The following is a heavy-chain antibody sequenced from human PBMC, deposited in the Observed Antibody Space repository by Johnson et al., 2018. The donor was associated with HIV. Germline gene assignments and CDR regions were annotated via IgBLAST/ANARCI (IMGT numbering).Heavy chain of an antibody. D-gene: IGHD6-19*01. Sequence: VQLVESGGGLVQPGGSLRLSCAASGFTVSSNYMSWVRQAPGKGLAWVSVFYSGGSTYYADSVKGRFTISRDNAKNTLYLQMNSLRAGDTAVYYCARVAVAGTYAFDIWGEGTMVTVSS. CDR3: ARVAVAGTYAFDI. J-gene: IGHJ3*02. CDR2: FYSGGST. CDR1: GFTVSSNY. V-gene: IGHV3-66*01.